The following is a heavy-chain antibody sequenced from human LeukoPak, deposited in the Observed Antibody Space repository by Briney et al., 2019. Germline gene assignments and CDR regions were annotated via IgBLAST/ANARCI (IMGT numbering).Heavy chain of an antibody. D-gene: IGHD3-9*01. Sequence: ASVKVSCKASGYTFTGYYMHWVRQAPGQGLEWMGWINPNSGGTNYAQKFQGRVTMTRDTSISTAYMELSRLRSDDTAVYYCARDGYDILTGYYNWFDPWGQGTLVTVSS. CDR1: GYTFTGYY. J-gene: IGHJ5*02. CDR3: ARDGYDILTGYYNWFDP. V-gene: IGHV1-2*02. CDR2: INPNSGGT.